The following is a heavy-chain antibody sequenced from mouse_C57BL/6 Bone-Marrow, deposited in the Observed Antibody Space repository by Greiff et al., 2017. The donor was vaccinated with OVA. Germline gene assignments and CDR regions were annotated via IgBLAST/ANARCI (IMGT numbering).Heavy chain of an antibody. D-gene: IGHD2-2*01. V-gene: IGHV1-80*01. Sequence: QVQLQQSGAELVKPGASVKISCKASGYAFSSYWMNWVQQRPGKGLEWIGQIYPGDGAPNYNDKFKGKATLTADKSSSTAYMQLSSLTSEDSAVYVCARTYGYDGFAYWGQGTLVTVSA. CDR2: IYPGDGAP. J-gene: IGHJ3*01. CDR3: ARTYGYDGFAY. CDR1: GYAFSSYW.